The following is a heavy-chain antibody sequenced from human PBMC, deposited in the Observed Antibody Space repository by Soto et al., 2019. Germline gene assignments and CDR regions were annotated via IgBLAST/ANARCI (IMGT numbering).Heavy chain of an antibody. CDR1: GFSVSSNY. J-gene: IGHJ5*02. CDR2: HYSGGRT. V-gene: IGHV3-53*01. Sequence: GGSLRLSCSISGFSVSSNYLSWVRQAPGKGLEWVSVHYSGGRTYYADSVQGRFTISRDKSNNTLYLQMRRVRAEDTAVYFCARHRHPRGTVGATSPLDPWGQGTQGTVSS. CDR3: ARHRHPRGTVGATSPLDP. D-gene: IGHD1-26*01.